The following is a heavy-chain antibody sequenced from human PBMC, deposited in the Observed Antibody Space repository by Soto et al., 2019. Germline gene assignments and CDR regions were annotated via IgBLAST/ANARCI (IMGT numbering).Heavy chain of an antibody. V-gene: IGHV4-34*01. CDR1: GGSFSGYY. Sequence: SETLSLTXAVYGGSFSGYYWSWIRQPPGKGLAWIGEINHSGSTNYNPSLKSRVTISVDTSKNQFSLKLSSVTAADTAVYYCARGSDSTHSTPPPFDYWGQGTLVTVSS. J-gene: IGHJ4*02. CDR2: INHSGST. CDR3: ARGSDSTHSTPPPFDY. D-gene: IGHD2-2*01.